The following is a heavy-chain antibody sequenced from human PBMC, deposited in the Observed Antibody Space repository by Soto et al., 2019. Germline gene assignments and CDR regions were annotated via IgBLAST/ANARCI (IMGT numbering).Heavy chain of an antibody. D-gene: IGHD3-3*01. CDR3: TSRLSIFYGMDV. CDR1: GFTFSNAW. CDR2: IEAKSDGGTT. Sequence: GGSLRLCCAASGFTFSNAWMAWVRQTPGKGLERVGHIEAKSDGGTTDPAAPVRGRFSISRDDSINTVYLQMNSLKSEDSAVYYCTSRLSIFYGMDVWG. V-gene: IGHV3-15*04. J-gene: IGHJ6*02.